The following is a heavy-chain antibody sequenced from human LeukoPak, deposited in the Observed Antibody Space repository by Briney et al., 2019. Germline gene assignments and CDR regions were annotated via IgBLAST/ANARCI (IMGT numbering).Heavy chain of an antibody. D-gene: IGHD6-13*01. Sequence: ASVKVSCKASGYTFTGYYMLWVRQAPGQGLEWMGWINPNSGGTNYAQKFQGRVTMTRDTSISTAYMELSRLRSDDTAVYYCARGSSSWNPRNWFDPWGQGTLVTVSS. J-gene: IGHJ5*02. V-gene: IGHV1-2*02. CDR2: INPNSGGT. CDR1: GYTFTGYY. CDR3: ARGSSSWNPRNWFDP.